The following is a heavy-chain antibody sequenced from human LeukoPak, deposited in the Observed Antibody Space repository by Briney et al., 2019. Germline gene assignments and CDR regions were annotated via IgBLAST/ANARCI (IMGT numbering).Heavy chain of an antibody. Sequence: TGGSLRLSCAASGFTFSSYAMSWVRQAPGKGLEWVSAIGGSGGSTYYADSVKGRFTISRDNSKNTLYLQMNSLRAEDTAVYYCAKGLPVRSGFFDYWGQGTLVTVSS. J-gene: IGHJ4*02. V-gene: IGHV3-23*01. CDR1: GFTFSSYA. D-gene: IGHD3-16*01. CDR2: IGGSGGST. CDR3: AKGLPVRSGFFDY.